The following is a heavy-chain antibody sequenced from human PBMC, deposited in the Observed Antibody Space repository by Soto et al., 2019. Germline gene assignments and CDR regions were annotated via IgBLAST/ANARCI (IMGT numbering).Heavy chain of an antibody. J-gene: IGHJ6*02. V-gene: IGHV5-51*01. D-gene: IGHD6-13*01. CDR3: ARTAAAGKYYNGMDV. CDR2: IYPGDSDT. CDR1: GYSLTSYW. Sequence: PGESLKISCKGSGYSLTSYWIGWARQMPGKGLEWMGIIYPGDSDTRYSPSFQGQVTISADKSISTAYLQWSSLKASDTAMYYCARTAAAGKYYNGMDVWGQGTTVTVSS.